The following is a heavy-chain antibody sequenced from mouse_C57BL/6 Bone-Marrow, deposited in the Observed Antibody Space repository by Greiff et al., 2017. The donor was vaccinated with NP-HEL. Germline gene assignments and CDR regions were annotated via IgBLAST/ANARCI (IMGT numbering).Heavy chain of an antibody. D-gene: IGHD4-1*01. J-gene: IGHJ3*01. CDR2: IRSKSNNYAT. CDR1: GFSFNTYA. CDR3: VELTGTWFAY. V-gene: IGHV10-1*01. Sequence: EVQVVESGGGLVQPKGSLKLSCAASGFSFNTYAMNWVRQAPGKGLEWVARIRSKSNNYATYYADSVKDRFTISRDDSESMLYLQMNNLKTEDTAMYYCVELTGTWFAYWGQGTLVTVSA.